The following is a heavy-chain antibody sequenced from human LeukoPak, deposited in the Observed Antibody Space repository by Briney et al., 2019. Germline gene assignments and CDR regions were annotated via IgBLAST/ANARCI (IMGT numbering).Heavy chain of an antibody. CDR2: IYHSGST. CDR3: AISVAGTYGAFDI. CDR1: GGSISSSNW. Sequence: SETLSLTCAVSGGSISSSNWWSWVRQPPGKGLEWIGEIYHSGSTNYNPSLNSRVTISVDKSKNQFSLKLSSVTAADTAVYYCAISVAGTYGAFDIWGQGTMVTVSS. J-gene: IGHJ3*02. D-gene: IGHD6-19*01. V-gene: IGHV4-4*02.